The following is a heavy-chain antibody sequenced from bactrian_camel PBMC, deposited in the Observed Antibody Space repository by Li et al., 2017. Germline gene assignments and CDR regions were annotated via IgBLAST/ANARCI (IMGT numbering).Heavy chain of an antibody. Sequence: QVQLVESGGALVQPGGSLRLSCAASGFTFSSYWMYWVRQAPRKGLEWVSAINSGGSSTYITDSVKGRFTISRDNAKNTAYLQMNSLTPEDTAVYYCARDLGSAGTGYSYWGQGTQVTVS. D-gene: IGHD5*01. CDR1: GFTFSSYW. CDR3: ARDLGSAGTGYSY. V-gene: IGHV3S1*01. CDR2: INSGGSST. J-gene: IGHJ4*01.